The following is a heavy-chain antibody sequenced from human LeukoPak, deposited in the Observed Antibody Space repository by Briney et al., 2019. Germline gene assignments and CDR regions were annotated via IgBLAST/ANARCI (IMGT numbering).Heavy chain of an antibody. CDR1: GFTFSSYS. D-gene: IGHD2-15*01. Sequence: GGSLRLSCAASGFTFSSYSMNWVRQAPGKGLEWVSSISSSSSYIYYADSVKGRFTISRDNAKNSLYLQMNSLRAEDTAVYYCARATGGKMEDAFDVWGQGTMVTVSS. V-gene: IGHV3-21*01. J-gene: IGHJ3*01. CDR2: ISSSSSYI. CDR3: ARATGGKMEDAFDV.